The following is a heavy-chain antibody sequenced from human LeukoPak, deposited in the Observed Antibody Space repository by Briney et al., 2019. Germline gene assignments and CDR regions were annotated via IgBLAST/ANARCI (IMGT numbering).Heavy chain of an antibody. CDR3: ETHSPYYEDNGYYTTDY. CDR1: GYSFTSYD. CDR2: MNPYSGKS. V-gene: IGHV1-8*01. D-gene: IGHD3-22*01. Sequence: ASVKVSCKTSGYSFTSYDINWVRQAPGQGLEWMGWMNPYSGKSGFAQKFQGRVTLTRDTSITTAYMELTSLRSDDTAVYFSETHSPYYEDNGYYTTDYWGQGTLVTVSS. J-gene: IGHJ4*02.